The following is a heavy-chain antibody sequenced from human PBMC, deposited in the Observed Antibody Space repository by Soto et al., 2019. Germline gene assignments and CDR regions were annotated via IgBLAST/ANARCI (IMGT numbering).Heavy chain of an antibody. J-gene: IGHJ4*02. Sequence: QVQLVQSGAEVKKPGSSVNVSCKASGGTFTNYGISWVRQAPGQGLEWMGGIIPVLGPASYAQKFQGRVTITADESTSTAYMELNSLTSEDTAVFYCAMGYYYDSSVYNLQHKFDYWGQGTLVTVSS. CDR2: IIPVLGPA. CDR1: GGTFTNYG. CDR3: AMGYYYDSSVYNLQHKFDY. D-gene: IGHD3-22*01. V-gene: IGHV1-69*01.